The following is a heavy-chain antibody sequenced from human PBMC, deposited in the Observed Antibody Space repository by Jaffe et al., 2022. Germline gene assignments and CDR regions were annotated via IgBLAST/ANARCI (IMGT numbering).Heavy chain of an antibody. CDR1: GGSISSSY. CDR3: ASSKRGGAFDI. D-gene: IGHD3-10*01. Sequence: QVHLQESGPGLVKPSETLSLTCSVSGGSISSSYWHWIRQAPGKGLEWIGYMYHHGGTNYSPSLKSRVTLSVDTSKTQFYLRLTSVHVADTAVYYCASSKRGGAFDIWGQGTMVIVSS. J-gene: IGHJ3*02. V-gene: IGHV4-59*01. CDR2: MYHHGGT.